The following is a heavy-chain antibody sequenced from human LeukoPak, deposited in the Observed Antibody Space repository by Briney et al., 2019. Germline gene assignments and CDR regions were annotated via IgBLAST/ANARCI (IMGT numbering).Heavy chain of an antibody. D-gene: IGHD1-7*01. J-gene: IGHJ6*03. CDR3: VRQNSDYYYYYLDV. V-gene: IGHV4-39*01. Sequence: SETLSLTCTVSGGSVSSSSSYWAWIRLPPGRGLEWIGSVYYSGTTYYNTSLESRVTISEDTSRNRFSLMLSSVTAADTAVYYCVRQNSDYYYYYLDVWGEGTTVIVSS. CDR1: GGSVSSSSSY. CDR2: VYYSGTT.